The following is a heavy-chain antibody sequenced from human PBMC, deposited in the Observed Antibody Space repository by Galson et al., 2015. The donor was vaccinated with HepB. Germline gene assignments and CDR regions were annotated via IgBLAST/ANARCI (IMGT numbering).Heavy chain of an antibody. CDR1: GFTFSSYG. Sequence: RLSCAASGFTFSSYGMHWVRQAPGKGLEWVAVISYDGSNKYYADSVKGRFTISRDNSKNTLYLQMNSLRAEDTAVYYCAKERAHKRASVGSGMDVWGQGTTVTVSS. V-gene: IGHV3-30*18. CDR3: AKERAHKRASVGSGMDV. D-gene: IGHD1-26*01. J-gene: IGHJ6*02. CDR2: ISYDGSNK.